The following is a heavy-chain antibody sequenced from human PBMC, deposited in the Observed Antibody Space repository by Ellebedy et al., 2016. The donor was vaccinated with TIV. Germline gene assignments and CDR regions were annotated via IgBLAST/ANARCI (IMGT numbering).Heavy chain of an antibody. D-gene: IGHD4-17*01. V-gene: IGHV4-59*12. J-gene: IGHJ4*02. Sequence: MPSETLSLTCTVSGGSISDSYWSWIRQPPGKGLEWIGYIYYSGNTIYNPSLKSRVTISVDTSTKHFSLRLTSVTAADTALYYCARDGDYAALGYWGQGILVTVSS. CDR2: IYYSGNT. CDR3: ARDGDYAALGY. CDR1: GGSISDSY.